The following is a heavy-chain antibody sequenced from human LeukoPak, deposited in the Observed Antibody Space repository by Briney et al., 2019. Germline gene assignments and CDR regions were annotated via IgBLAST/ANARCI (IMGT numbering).Heavy chain of an antibody. CDR1: GGSISSISYY. J-gene: IGHJ4*02. D-gene: IGHD6-6*01. V-gene: IGHV4-39*07. CDR3: ARATRAARHFDY. CDR2: MYYSGST. Sequence: SETLSLTCTVSGGSISSISYYWGWIRQPPGKGLEWIVSMYYSGSTYNNPSLKSRVTISVDTSKNQFSLKLSSVTAADTAMYYCARATRAARHFDYWGQGTLVTVSS.